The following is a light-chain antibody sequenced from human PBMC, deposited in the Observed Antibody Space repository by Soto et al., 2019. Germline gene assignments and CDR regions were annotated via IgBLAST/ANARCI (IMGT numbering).Light chain of an antibody. CDR3: YKYGSSPPT. J-gene: IGKJ1*01. CDR1: QSVSSN. Sequence: DIVMTQSPATLSVSPWERATLSCRASQSVSSNLAWYQQKPGQDHRLLIWGAYNRATGIKDRFSGSGSGTDFTLTISGLEPEDFVVFYCYKYGSSPPTFGQGTKVDIK. V-gene: IGKV3-20*01. CDR2: GAY.